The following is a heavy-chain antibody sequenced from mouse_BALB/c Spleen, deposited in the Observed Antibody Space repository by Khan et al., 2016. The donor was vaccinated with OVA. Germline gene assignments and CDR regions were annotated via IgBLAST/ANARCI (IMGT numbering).Heavy chain of an antibody. V-gene: IGHV5-6-4*01. CDR2: ISSGGSYT. D-gene: IGHD2-1*01. J-gene: IGHJ4*01. CDR1: GFTFSSYT. CDR3: TRGEGYYGNPYAMDY. Sequence: EVKLVESGGGFVKPGASLKLSCAASGFTFSSYTMSWVRQTPEKRLEWVATISSGGSYTYYPDSVKGRFTISRDNARNTLYLQMTSLKSEDTAMYYCTRGEGYYGNPYAMDYWGQGTSVTVSS.